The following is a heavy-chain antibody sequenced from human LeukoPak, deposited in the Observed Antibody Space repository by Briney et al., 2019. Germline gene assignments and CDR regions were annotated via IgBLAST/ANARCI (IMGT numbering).Heavy chain of an antibody. CDR1: GLSFSNAW. CDR3: ARGGGLDV. J-gene: IGHJ6*02. Sequence: PGGSLRLSCAASGLSFSNAWMNWVRQAPGKGLEWVGRIRTKTDSGTADYAAPVQGRVTISRDNAKNSLYLQMSNLRAEDTAVYFCARGGGLDVWGQGATVTVSS. D-gene: IGHD3-16*01. CDR2: IRTKTDSGTA. V-gene: IGHV3-15*07.